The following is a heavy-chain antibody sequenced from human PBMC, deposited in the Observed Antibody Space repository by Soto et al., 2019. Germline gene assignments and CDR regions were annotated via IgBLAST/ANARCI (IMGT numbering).Heavy chain of an antibody. V-gene: IGHV4-31*03. CDR2: IYYSGST. J-gene: IGHJ4*02. CDR3: ARSSFDYYDSSGYYYFDY. D-gene: IGHD3-22*01. Sequence: TLSLTCTVSVGSISSGGYYWSWIRQHPGKGLEWIGYIYYSGSTYYNPSLKSRVTISVDTSKNQFSLKLSSVTAADTAVYYCARSSFDYYDSSGYYYFDYWGQGTLVTVSS. CDR1: VGSISSGGYY.